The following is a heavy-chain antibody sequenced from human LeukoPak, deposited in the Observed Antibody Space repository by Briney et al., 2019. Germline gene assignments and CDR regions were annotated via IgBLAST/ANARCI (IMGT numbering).Heavy chain of an antibody. CDR2: IKSKTDGGTT. CDR3: STDRGARDC. CDR1: GFTFSSYG. Sequence: GGSLRLSCAASGFTFSSYGMHWVRQAPGKGLEWVGRIKSKTDGGTTDYAAPVKGRLTISRDDSKNMLYLQMNSLKTEDTAVYYCSTDRGARDCWGQGTVVTVSS. J-gene: IGHJ4*02. V-gene: IGHV3-15*01. D-gene: IGHD3-10*01.